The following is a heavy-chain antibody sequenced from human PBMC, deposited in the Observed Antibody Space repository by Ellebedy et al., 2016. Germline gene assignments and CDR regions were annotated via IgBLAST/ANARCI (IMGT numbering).Heavy chain of an antibody. CDR1: GGSISSSNW. Sequence: SETLSLTCAVSGGSISSSNWWSWVRQPPGKGLEWIGEIYHSGSTNYNPSLKSRVTISVDKSKNQFSLKLSSVTAADTAVYYCARGSVLDYLGGWFDPWGQGTLVTVSS. CDR3: ARGSVLDYLGGWFDP. CDR2: IYHSGST. D-gene: IGHD2-8*02. J-gene: IGHJ5*02. V-gene: IGHV4-4*02.